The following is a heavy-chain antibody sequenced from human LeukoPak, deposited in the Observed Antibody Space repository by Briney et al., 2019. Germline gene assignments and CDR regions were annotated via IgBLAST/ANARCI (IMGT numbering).Heavy chain of an antibody. J-gene: IGHJ4*02. Sequence: SETLSLTCTVSGGSISSYYWSWIRQPPGKGLEWIGSIYYSGSTYYNPSLTSRVTISVDTSKNQFSLKLSSVTAADTAVYYCARWSIGLMVYDDWGQGTLVTVSS. D-gene: IGHD2-8*01. V-gene: IGHV4-39*01. CDR2: IYYSGST. CDR1: GGSISSYY. CDR3: ARWSIGLMVYDD.